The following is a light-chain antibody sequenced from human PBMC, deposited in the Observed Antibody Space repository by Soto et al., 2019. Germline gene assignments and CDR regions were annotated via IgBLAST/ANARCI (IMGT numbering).Light chain of an antibody. CDR2: EVT. Sequence: QSALTQPPSASGSLGQSVTISCTGTSSDVGGYNYVSWHQQHPGKAPKVMIYEVTKRPPGVPDRCSGSKSGNTASLTVSGLQAEDEADYYCSSFAGGGNPVLLGGGTQLTVL. CDR1: SSDVGGYNY. J-gene: IGLJ2*01. CDR3: SSFAGGGNPVL. V-gene: IGLV2-8*01.